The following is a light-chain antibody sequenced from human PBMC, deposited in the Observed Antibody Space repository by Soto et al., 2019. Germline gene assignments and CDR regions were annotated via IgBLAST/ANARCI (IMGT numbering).Light chain of an antibody. CDR2: EVS. Sequence: QSALTQPPSASGSPGQSVTISCTGTSSDVGGYKYVSWYQQHPGKVPKLMIYEVSKRPSGVPDRFSASKSGNTASLTVSGLQAEDEADYFCSSYAGSNNGVFGGGTKLTV. V-gene: IGLV2-8*01. CDR3: SSYAGSNNGV. CDR1: SSDVGGYKY. J-gene: IGLJ3*02.